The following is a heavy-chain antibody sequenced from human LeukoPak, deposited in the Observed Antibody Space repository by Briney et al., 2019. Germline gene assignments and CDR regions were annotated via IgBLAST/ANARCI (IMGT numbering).Heavy chain of an antibody. CDR2: ISISSSYI. Sequence: PGGSLRLSCAASGFTFSSYSMNWVRQAPGKGLERVSSISISSSYIYYADSVKGRFTISRDNAKNSLYLQMNSLRAEDTAVYYCARDSTSYYDFWSGYCFDYWGQGTLVTVSS. CDR3: ARDSTSYYDFWSGYCFDY. J-gene: IGHJ4*02. V-gene: IGHV3-21*01. D-gene: IGHD3-3*01. CDR1: GFTFSSYS.